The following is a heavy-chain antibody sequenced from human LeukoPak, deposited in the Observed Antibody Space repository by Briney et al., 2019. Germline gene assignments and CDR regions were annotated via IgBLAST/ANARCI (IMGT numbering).Heavy chain of an antibody. J-gene: IGHJ6*03. Sequence: PSETLSLTCTVSGGSISSGSYYWSRIRQPAGKGLEWIGRIYTSGSTNYNPSLKSRVTISVDTSKNQFSLKLSSVTAADTAVYYCARAVLVISRTYYYYYMDVWGKGTTVTISS. CDR3: ARAVLVISRTYYYYYMDV. V-gene: IGHV4-61*02. CDR2: IYTSGST. D-gene: IGHD3-9*01. CDR1: GGSISSGSYY.